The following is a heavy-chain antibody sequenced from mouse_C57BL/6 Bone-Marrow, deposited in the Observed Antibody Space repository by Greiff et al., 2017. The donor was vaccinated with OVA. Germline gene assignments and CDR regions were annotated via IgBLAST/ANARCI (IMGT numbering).Heavy chain of an antibody. CDR3: ARGITTVGGGFDY. CDR2: IDPSDSYT. CDR1: GYTFTSYW. V-gene: IGHV1-69*01. D-gene: IGHD1-1*01. J-gene: IGHJ2*01. Sequence: QVQLKQPGAELVMPGASVKLSCKASGYTFTSYWMHWVKQRPGQGLEWIGEIDPSDSYTNYNQKFKGKSTLTVDKSSSTAYMQLSSLTSEDSAVYYCARGITTVGGGFDYWGQGTTLTVSS.